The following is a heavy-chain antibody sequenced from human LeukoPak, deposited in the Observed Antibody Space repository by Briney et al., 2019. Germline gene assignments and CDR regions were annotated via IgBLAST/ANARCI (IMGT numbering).Heavy chain of an antibody. V-gene: IGHV1-2*02. J-gene: IGHJ4*02. D-gene: IGHD3-3*01. Sequence: ASVKVSCKASGYTFTGYYMHWVRQAPGQGLEWMGWINPNSGGTNYAQKFQGRVTMTRDTSISTAYMELSRLRSDDTAVYYCARDRYDFWSGSYTGPDYWGQGTLVTVSS. CDR1: GYTFTGYY. CDR2: INPNSGGT. CDR3: ARDRYDFWSGSYTGPDY.